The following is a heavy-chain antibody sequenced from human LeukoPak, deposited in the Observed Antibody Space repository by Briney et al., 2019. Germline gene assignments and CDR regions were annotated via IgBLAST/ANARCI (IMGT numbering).Heavy chain of an antibody. Sequence: PSETLSLTCTVSSGSISNGGYYWSWIRQRPGKGLEWIGYIYYSGNTYYNSSLKSRVIISVDTSENKFSLKLTSVTAADTAVYYCARGLDRVNWFDPWGQGTLVTVSS. D-gene: IGHD6-19*01. J-gene: IGHJ5*02. CDR1: SGSISNGGYY. CDR2: IYYSGNT. V-gene: IGHV4-31*03. CDR3: ARGLDRVNWFDP.